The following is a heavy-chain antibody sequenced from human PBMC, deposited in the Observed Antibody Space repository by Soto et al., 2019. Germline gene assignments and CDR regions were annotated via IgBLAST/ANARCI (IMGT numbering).Heavy chain of an antibody. CDR1: GFTFSIYA. CDR2: ISYDGTKT. D-gene: IGHD6-19*01. V-gene: IGHV3-30*03. J-gene: IGHJ4*02. CDR3: AIDRGPRRQWRIDGFDY. Sequence: QVQLVESGGGVVQPGRSLRVSCAASGFTFSIYAMHWVRQDPGTVLEWVAVISYDGTKTYYADSVKGRFTISRDNSKNTVYLLMISLRDEDTAVYYCAIDRGPRRQWRIDGFDYRVQGTLVTVSP.